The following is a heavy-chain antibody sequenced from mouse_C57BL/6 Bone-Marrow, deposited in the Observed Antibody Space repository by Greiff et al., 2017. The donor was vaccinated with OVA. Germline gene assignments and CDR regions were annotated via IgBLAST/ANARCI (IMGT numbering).Heavy chain of an antibody. V-gene: IGHV1-42*01. J-gene: IGHJ4*01. Sequence: VQLQQSGPELVKPGASVKISCKASGYSFTGYYMNWVKQSPEKSLEWIGEINPSTGGTTYNQKFKAKATLTVDKSSSTAYMQLKSLTSEDSAVYYCARFHYYGNYLYYAMDYWGQGTSVTVSS. CDR2: INPSTGGT. CDR3: ARFHYYGNYLYYAMDY. D-gene: IGHD2-1*01. CDR1: GYSFTGYY.